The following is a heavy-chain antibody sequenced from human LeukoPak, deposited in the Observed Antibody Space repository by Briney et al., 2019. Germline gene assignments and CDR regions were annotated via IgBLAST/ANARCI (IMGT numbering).Heavy chain of an antibody. V-gene: IGHV3-74*01. CDR1: GFTFSSYW. CDR3: AREYRYGDYQRDAFDI. CDR2: IDSDGSST. Sequence: GGSLRLSCAASGFTFSSYWMYWARQAPGKGLVWVSRIDSDGSSTGYADSVKGRFTISRDNAKNTLYLQMTSLRAEDTAVYYCAREYRYGDYQRDAFDIWGQGTMVTVSS. D-gene: IGHD4-17*01. J-gene: IGHJ3*02.